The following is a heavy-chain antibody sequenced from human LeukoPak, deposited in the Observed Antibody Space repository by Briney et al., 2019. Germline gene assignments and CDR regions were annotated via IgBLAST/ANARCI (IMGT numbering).Heavy chain of an antibody. CDR2: INPSGGSP. CDR1: GYTFTSYH. D-gene: IGHD3-22*01. CDR3: ARLSRGYYFDY. J-gene: IGHJ4*02. V-gene: IGHV1-46*01. Sequence: ASVKVSCKASGYTFTSYHLHWVRQAPGQGLEWMGIINPSGGSPNYAQKFQGRVTMTRDMSTSTVNMELSSLRSEDTAVYYCARLSRGYYFDYWGQGTLVTVSS.